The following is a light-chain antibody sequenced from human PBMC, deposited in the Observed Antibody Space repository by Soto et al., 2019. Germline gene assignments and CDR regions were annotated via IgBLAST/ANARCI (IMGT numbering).Light chain of an antibody. CDR3: QQRSNWPLT. CDR2: DAS. J-gene: IGKJ4*01. CDR1: QSVSTY. V-gene: IGKV3-11*01. Sequence: EVVLTQSPATLSLSPGESATLSCRASQSVSTYLAWYQQKPGQAPRPLIYDASNRATGIPARFSGSGSGTDFTLTISSLEPEDFAVYYCQQRSNWPLTFGGGTKVDIK.